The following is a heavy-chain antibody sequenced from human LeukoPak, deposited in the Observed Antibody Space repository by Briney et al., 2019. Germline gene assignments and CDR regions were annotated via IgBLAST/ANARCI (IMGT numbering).Heavy chain of an antibody. CDR3: AKDLGSGSFHLNAFDS. Sequence: GGSLRLSCAASGFTFSTYSLHWVRQAPGKGLEWVALISYDGNNKYYPDSVKGRFTISRDNSKNTLYLQMNSLRADDTAVYYCAKDLGSGSFHLNAFDSWGQGTLVTVSS. CDR2: ISYDGNNK. J-gene: IGHJ4*02. V-gene: IGHV3-30*18. D-gene: IGHD3-10*01. CDR1: GFTFSTYS.